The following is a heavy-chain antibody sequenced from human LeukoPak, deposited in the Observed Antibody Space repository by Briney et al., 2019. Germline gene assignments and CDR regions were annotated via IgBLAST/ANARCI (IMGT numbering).Heavy chain of an antibody. J-gene: IGHJ4*02. D-gene: IGHD4-17*01. Sequence: GGSLRLSCAASGFTFNNYAMNWVRQAPGKGLEWVSSTSGGGETTYYADSAKGRFTISRDNFQNTLYLQMNSLRAEDTAVYYCARDYADYVGYFFFDYWGQGTLVTVSS. V-gene: IGHV3-23*01. CDR3: ARDYADYVGYFFFDY. CDR1: GFTFNNYA. CDR2: TSGGGETT.